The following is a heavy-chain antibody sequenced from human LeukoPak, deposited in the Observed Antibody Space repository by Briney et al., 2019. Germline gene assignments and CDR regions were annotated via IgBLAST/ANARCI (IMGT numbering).Heavy chain of an antibody. V-gene: IGHV3-74*01. CDR1: GFTFSSYW. Sequence: PGGSLRLSCAASGFTFSSYWMPWVRQAPGKGLVWVSRVNSDGSSTSYADSVKGRFTISRDNAKNTLYLQMNSLRAEDTAVYYCARVMVGATRGMDVWGQGTTVTVSS. CDR2: VNSDGSST. D-gene: IGHD1-26*01. CDR3: ARVMVGATRGMDV. J-gene: IGHJ6*02.